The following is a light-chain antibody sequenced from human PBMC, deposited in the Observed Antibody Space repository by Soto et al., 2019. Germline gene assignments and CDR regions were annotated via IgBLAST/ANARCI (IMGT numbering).Light chain of an antibody. Sequence: QSVLAQPASVSGSPGQSITISCTGASSDVGGYDFVSWYQHHPGTPPKLIIYEVTHWPSGVSHRLSGSKSASTASLTISGLQVEDEADYFCGSYSSTTTREVFGTGTKVTVL. CDR2: EVT. CDR1: SSDVGGYDF. CDR3: GSYSSTTTREV. J-gene: IGLJ1*01. V-gene: IGLV2-14*01.